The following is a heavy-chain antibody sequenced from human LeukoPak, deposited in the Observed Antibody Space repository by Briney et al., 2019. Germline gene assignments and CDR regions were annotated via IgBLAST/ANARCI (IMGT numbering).Heavy chain of an antibody. D-gene: IGHD5-18*01. CDR1: GFTFNHYW. CDR3: ATHRGYSYGTAEDFDY. Sequence: GGSLRLSCAASGFTFNHYWMTWVRQAPGKGLEWVANIKQDGSEKYYVDSVKGRFTISRDNAKNSLYLQMNSLRAEDTALYYCATHRGYSYGTAEDFDYWGQGTLVTVSS. CDR2: IKQDGSEK. J-gene: IGHJ4*02. V-gene: IGHV3-7*01.